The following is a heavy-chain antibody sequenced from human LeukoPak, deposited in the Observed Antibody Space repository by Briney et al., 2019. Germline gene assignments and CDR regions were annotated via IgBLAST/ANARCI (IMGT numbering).Heavy chain of an antibody. CDR1: GFTFSSYS. V-gene: IGHV3-48*01. D-gene: IGHD2/OR15-2a*01. Sequence: GGSLRLSCTASGFTFSSYSMNWVRQAPGKGLEWVSYISSSSSTIYYADSVKGRFTISRDNAKNPLYLQMNSLRAEDTAVYYCARGFSGGGSNYWGQGTLVTVSS. CDR2: ISSSSSTI. J-gene: IGHJ4*02. CDR3: ARGFSGGGSNY.